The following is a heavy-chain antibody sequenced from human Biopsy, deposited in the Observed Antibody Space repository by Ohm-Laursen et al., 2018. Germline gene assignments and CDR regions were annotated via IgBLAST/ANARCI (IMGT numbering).Heavy chain of an antibody. V-gene: IGHV4-34*01. CDR3: ARGRGYCGGDCYPTYYYYYGMDV. D-gene: IGHD2-21*02. J-gene: IGHJ6*02. Sequence: PGTLSLTCDVFGGSFSGYYWSWIRQPPGKGLEWIGEINHSGSTNYNPSLKSRVTISVDTSKNQFSLKLSSVTAADTAVYYCARGRGYCGGDCYPTYYYYYGMDVWGQGTTATVSS. CDR2: INHSGST. CDR1: GGSFSGYY.